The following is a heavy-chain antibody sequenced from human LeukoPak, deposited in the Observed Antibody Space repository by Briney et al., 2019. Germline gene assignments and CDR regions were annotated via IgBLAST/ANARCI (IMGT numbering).Heavy chain of an antibody. CDR3: ARHRSKGLAAAPFDY. D-gene: IGHD2-15*01. J-gene: IGHJ4*02. Sequence: SEPLSLTCTVSVGFISTLYWRWIRHPPGQGLGWRGYIFYREDTNYNPSLKGRLPTPGHASPNQFSLKLHPVTAADTAVYYCARHRSKGLAAAPFDYWGLGTLVTVSS. CDR2: IFYREDT. V-gene: IGHV4-59*08. CDR1: VGFISTLY.